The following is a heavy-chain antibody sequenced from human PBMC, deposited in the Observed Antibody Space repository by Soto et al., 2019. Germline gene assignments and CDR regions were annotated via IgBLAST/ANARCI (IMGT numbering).Heavy chain of an antibody. D-gene: IGHD3-22*01. Sequence: QMQLQASGPGLVKPSETLSLTCNVSGTSVNSGYWSWIQQRPGKRLEWIGFMYFGGSFNYNPSLTSRATISLETSKNQFSMKLTSVTVSDTAVYYCARSYYDSTGFAVDPWGQGTLVTVSS. J-gene: IGHJ5*02. CDR3: ARSYYDSTGFAVDP. V-gene: IGHV4-59*02. CDR2: MYFGGSF. CDR1: GTSVNSGY.